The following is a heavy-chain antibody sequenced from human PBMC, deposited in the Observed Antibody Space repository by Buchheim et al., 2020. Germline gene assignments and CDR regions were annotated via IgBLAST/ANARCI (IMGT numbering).Heavy chain of an antibody. CDR3: ARDGGEWLFRPPVNYYYYYMDV. CDR1: GFTFSDYY. D-gene: IGHD3-3*01. J-gene: IGHJ6*03. CDR2: ISSSSSYT. V-gene: IGHV3-11*05. Sequence: QVQLVESGGGLVKPGGSLRLSCAASGFTFSDYYMSWIRQAPGKGLEWVSYISSSSSYTNYADSVKGRFTISRDNAKNSLYLQMNSLRAEDTAVYYCARDGGEWLFRPPVNYYYYYMDVWGKGTT.